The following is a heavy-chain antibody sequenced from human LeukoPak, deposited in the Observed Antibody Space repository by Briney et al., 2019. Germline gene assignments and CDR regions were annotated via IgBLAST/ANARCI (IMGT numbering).Heavy chain of an antibody. CDR3: ARLPPYFDHYYYYHMDV. CDR2: IIPIFGTA. D-gene: IGHD3-9*01. Sequence: AVKVSCKASVGTFSRYAISWVGQARGQGVEWMGGIIPIFGTANYAQKFQGRVTITTHESTSTAYMELSSLRSEDTAVYYCARLPPYFDHYYYYHMDVWGKGTTVTVSS. V-gene: IGHV1-69*05. CDR1: VGTFSRYA. J-gene: IGHJ6*03.